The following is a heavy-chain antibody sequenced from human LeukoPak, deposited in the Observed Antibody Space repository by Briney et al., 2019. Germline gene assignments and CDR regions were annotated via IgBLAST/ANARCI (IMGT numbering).Heavy chain of an antibody. CDR2: IKPDGSEK. CDR3: ARGSGDY. CDR1: GFTFSDYY. Sequence: GGSLRLSCAASGFTFSDYYMSWIRQAPGKGLEWVASIKPDGSEKYYVDSVKGRFTISRDNAKKSLYLQMTSLRDEDTAVYYCARGSGDYSGQGTLVTVSS. J-gene: IGHJ4*02. V-gene: IGHV3-7*04.